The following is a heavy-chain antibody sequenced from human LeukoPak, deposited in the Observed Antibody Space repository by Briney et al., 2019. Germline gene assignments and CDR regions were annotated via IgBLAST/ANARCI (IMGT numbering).Heavy chain of an antibody. CDR3: ARAETTLLLNY. J-gene: IGHJ4*02. CDR2: ISAHNGNT. V-gene: IGHV1-18*01. D-gene: IGHD4-11*01. CDR1: GYSFTNYG. Sequence: GASAKVSCKASGYSFTNYGIIWVRQTPGQGLRWMGWISAHNGNTNYAQKLQGRVTLTTDTSTSTVYMELRSLTSDDTAVYYCARAETTLLLNYWGQGTLVTVSS.